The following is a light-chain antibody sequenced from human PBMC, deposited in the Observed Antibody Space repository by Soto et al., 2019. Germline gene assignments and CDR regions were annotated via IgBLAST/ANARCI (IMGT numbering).Light chain of an antibody. CDR3: QQYNVWPLT. CDR1: QSVSSN. V-gene: IGKV3-15*01. CDR2: VAS. J-gene: IGKJ4*01. Sequence: IVMTQSPATLSVSPGERATLSCRASQSVSSNLAWYQQKPGQTPKLLIYVASTRATGIPARFSGSGSGTEVTLTISSLQSEDFAVYYCQQYNVWPLTFGGGTKVEF.